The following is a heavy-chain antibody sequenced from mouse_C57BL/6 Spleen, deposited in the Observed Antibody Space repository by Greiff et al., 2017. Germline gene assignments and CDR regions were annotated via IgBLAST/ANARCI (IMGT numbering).Heavy chain of an antibody. CDR1: GFTFSDAW. Sequence: EVKLEDSGGGLVQPGGSMKLSCAASGFTFSDAWMDWVRQSPEKGLEWVAEIRNKANNPATYYAESVKGRFTISRDDSKSSVYLQMNSLRAEDTGIYYCIKRFAYWGQGTLVTVSA. J-gene: IGHJ3*01. CDR2: IRNKANNPAT. CDR3: IKRFAY. V-gene: IGHV6-6*01. D-gene: IGHD1-3*01.